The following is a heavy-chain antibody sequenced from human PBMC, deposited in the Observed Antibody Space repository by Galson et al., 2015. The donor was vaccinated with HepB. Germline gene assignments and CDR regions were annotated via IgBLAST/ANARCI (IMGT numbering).Heavy chain of an antibody. Sequence: SVKVSCKASGYTFTDYFMHWVRQAPGQGLEWVGRINPNSGGTNYAQKFQGRVTMTRDTSISTAFMDLRTLRSDDTAVYYCAKGVYSSGWYGFDYWGKGTLVTVSS. CDR3: AKGVYSSGWYGFDY. J-gene: IGHJ4*02. CDR2: INPNSGGT. V-gene: IGHV1-2*06. CDR1: GYTFTDYF. D-gene: IGHD6-19*01.